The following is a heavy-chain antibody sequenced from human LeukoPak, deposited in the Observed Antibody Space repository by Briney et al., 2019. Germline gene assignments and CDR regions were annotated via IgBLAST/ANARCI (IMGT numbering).Heavy chain of an antibody. J-gene: IGHJ4*02. V-gene: IGHV3-48*02. CDR2: IISSSSTI. CDR3: ARVTTGKGGNADY. D-gene: IGHD4-23*01. CDR1: GFTFSSYS. Sequence: GGSLRLSCAASGFTFSSYSMNWVRQAPGKGLEWVSYIISSSSTIYYADSVKGRFTISRDNAKNSLYLQMNSLRDEDTAVCYCARVTTGKGGNADYWGQGTLVTVSS.